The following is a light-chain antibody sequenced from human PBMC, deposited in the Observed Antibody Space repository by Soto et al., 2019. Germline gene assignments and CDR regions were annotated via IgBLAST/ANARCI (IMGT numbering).Light chain of an antibody. CDR2: EVS. Sequence: QSVLTQPASVSGSPGQSITISCTGTSSDVGSYNFVSWYQQHPGKAPKLMIYEVSKRPSGVSNGFSGSKSGNTASLTISGLQAEDEAEYYCCSYAGSYTYVFGTGTKVTVL. J-gene: IGLJ1*01. CDR1: SSDVGSYNF. CDR3: CSYAGSYTYV. V-gene: IGLV2-23*02.